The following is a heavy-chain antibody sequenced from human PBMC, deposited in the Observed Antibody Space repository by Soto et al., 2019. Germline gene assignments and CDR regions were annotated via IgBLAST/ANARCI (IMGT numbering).Heavy chain of an antibody. J-gene: IGHJ3*02. CDR2: IIPIFGTA. CDR1: GGTFSSYA. V-gene: IGHV1-69*01. D-gene: IGHD3-22*01. Sequence: QVQLVQSGAEVKKPGSSVKVSCKASGGTFSSYAISWVRQAPGQGLEWMGGIIPIFGTANYAQKFQGRVTITADESTSTAYMELSSLRSEDTAVYYCAGMYYYDSSGPSFSHDAFDIWGQGTMVTVSA. CDR3: AGMYYYDSSGPSFSHDAFDI.